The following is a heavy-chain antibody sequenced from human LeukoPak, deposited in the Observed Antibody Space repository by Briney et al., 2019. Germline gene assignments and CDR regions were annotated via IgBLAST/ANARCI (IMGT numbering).Heavy chain of an antibody. CDR2: IYYTGST. D-gene: IGHD3-10*01. J-gene: IGHJ3*02. Sequence: NSSETLSLTCAVSGGSISSGGYSWSWIRQPPGKGLEWIGYIYYTGSTFYNPSLKSRLSISVETSKNQFSLKLSSVTAADTAVYYCARDSLLYYAFDIWGHGTMVTVSS. V-gene: IGHV4-30-4*07. CDR1: GGSISSGGYS. CDR3: ARDSLLYYAFDI.